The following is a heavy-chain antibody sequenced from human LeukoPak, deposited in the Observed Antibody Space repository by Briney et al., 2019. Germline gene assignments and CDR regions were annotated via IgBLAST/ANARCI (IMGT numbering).Heavy chain of an antibody. CDR3: AREYSSGWVFDY. CDR1: GGSISSYY. CDR2: IYTSGST. Sequence: SETLSLTCTVSGGSISSYYWSWIRQPAGRGLEWIGRIYTSGSTNYNPSLKSRVTMSVDTSKNQFSLKLSSVAAADTAVYYCAREYSSGWVFDYWGQGTLVTVSS. V-gene: IGHV4-4*07. D-gene: IGHD6-19*01. J-gene: IGHJ4*02.